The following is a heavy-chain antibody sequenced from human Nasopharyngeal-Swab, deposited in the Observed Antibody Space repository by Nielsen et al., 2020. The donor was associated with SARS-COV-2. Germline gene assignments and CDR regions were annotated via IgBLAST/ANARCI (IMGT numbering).Heavy chain of an antibody. CDR3: AREGENDSSGYFSDAFDI. D-gene: IGHD3-22*01. CDR1: GFTFSSYE. V-gene: IGHV3-48*03. Sequence: GESLKISCAASGFTFSSYEMNWVRQAPGKGLEWVSYISSSGSTIYYADSVKGRFTFSRDNAKNSLYLQMNSLRAEDTAVYYCAREGENDSSGYFSDAFDIWGQGTMVTVSS. CDR2: ISSSGSTI. J-gene: IGHJ3*02.